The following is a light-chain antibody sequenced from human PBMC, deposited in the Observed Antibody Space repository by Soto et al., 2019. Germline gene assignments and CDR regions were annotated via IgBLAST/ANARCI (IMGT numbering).Light chain of an antibody. CDR3: QQYGSTPLT. Sequence: ESVLTQSPGTLSLSPGERATLSCRASQSVITYLAWYQQKPGQAPRLLIYGASSRATGIPDRFSGSGSGTDFTLTISRLEPDDVAVYYCQQYGSTPLTFVGGTKV. CDR2: GAS. J-gene: IGKJ4*01. CDR1: QSVITY. V-gene: IGKV3-20*01.